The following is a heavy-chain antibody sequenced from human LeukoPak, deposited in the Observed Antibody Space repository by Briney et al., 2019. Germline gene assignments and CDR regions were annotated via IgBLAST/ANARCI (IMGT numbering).Heavy chain of an antibody. CDR1: GFIFGDYS. V-gene: IGHV3-48*04. J-gene: IGHJ4*02. Sequence: PGGSLRLSCVASGFIFGDYSMNWVRQAPGKGLEWISYISSSSSTMYYADSEKGRFTISRDNAKNSLFLQMSSLRAEDTAVYYCAKVRGGWYLDYWGQGNLVTVSS. D-gene: IGHD6-19*01. CDR3: AKVRGGWYLDY. CDR2: ISSSSSTM.